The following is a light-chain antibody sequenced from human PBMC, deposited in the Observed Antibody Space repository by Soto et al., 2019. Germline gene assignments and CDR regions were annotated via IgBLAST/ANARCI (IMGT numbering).Light chain of an antibody. CDR2: DDF. CDR1: DIGGRS. J-gene: IGLJ2*01. V-gene: IGLV3-21*02. CDR3: QVWTSSGSLS. Sequence: SYELTQPPSVSVAPGQTAKITCGGSDIGGRSVHWYQQKPGQAPVLVVHDDFDRPLGIPDRISGSKSGNTATLTITRVEVGDEADYYCQVWTSSGSLSFGGGTKVTVL.